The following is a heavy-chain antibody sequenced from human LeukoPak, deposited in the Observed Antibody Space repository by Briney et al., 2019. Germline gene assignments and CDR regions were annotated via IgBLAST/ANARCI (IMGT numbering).Heavy chain of an antibody. J-gene: IGHJ4*02. V-gene: IGHV4-39*01. CDR1: GGSISSSSYY. Sequence: SETLSLTCTVSGGSISSSSYYWGWIRQPPGKGLEWIGSIYYSGSTYYNPSLKSRVTISVDTSKNQFSLKLSSVTAADTAVYYCARRGYDSSGYYHNYWGQGTLVTVSS. CDR2: IYYSGST. D-gene: IGHD3-22*01. CDR3: ARRGYDSSGYYHNY.